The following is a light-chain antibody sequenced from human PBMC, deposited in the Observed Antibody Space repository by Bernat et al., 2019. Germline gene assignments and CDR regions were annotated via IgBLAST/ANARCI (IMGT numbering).Light chain of an antibody. Sequence: SSELTQPPSVSVSPGQIARITCSGEKLGNKFTCWYQQKSGQSPVVLIYRDNIRPSGISERFSASHSGNTATLTITGTQPTDEADYYCQAWDSSAGFFGGGTKLTVL. CDR1: KLGNKF. CDR3: QAWDSSAGF. CDR2: RDN. V-gene: IGLV3-1*01. J-gene: IGLJ2*01.